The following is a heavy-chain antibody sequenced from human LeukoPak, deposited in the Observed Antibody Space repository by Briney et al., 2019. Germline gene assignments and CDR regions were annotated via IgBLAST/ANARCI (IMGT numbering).Heavy chain of an antibody. CDR3: ARGRGGRLRYLYYYYMDV. CDR2: IYHSGST. CDR1: GYSISSGYY. J-gene: IGHJ6*03. D-gene: IGHD3-9*01. V-gene: IGHV4-38-2*02. Sequence: KTSETLSLTCTVSGYSISSGYYWGWIRQPPGKGLEWIGSIYHSGSTYYNPSLKSRVTISVDTSKNQFSLKLSSVTAADTAVYYCARGRGGRLRYLYYYYMDVWGKGTTVTVSS.